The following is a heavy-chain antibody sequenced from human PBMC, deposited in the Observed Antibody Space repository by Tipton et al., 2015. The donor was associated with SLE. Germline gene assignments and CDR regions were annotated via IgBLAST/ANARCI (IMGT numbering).Heavy chain of an antibody. D-gene: IGHD3-22*01. CDR1: GGSISSGDYC. CDR2: IYYSGNT. Sequence: TLSLTCTVSGGSISSGDYCWSWIRQHPGKGLEWIGYIYYSGNTYYNPSLKSRLTISADASKNQFSLKLTSVTAADTAVYYCARYYYDAGGVNWYDPWGQGTLVTVSS. CDR3: ARYYYDAGGVNWYDP. J-gene: IGHJ5*02. V-gene: IGHV4-31*03.